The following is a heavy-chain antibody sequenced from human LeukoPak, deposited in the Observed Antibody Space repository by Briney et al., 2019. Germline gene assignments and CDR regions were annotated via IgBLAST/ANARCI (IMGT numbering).Heavy chain of an antibody. V-gene: IGHV3-30-3*01. CDR1: GFTFSSYA. J-gene: IGHJ6*02. CDR2: ISYDRSNK. CDR3: AREIIVVVPAAIREYYYYYGMDV. D-gene: IGHD2-2*02. Sequence: GRSLRLSCAASGFTFSSYAMHWVRQAPGKGLEWVAVISYDRSNKYYADSVKGRFTISRDNSKNTLYLQMNSLRAEDTAVYYCAREIIVVVPAAIREYYYYYGMDVWGQGTTVTVSS.